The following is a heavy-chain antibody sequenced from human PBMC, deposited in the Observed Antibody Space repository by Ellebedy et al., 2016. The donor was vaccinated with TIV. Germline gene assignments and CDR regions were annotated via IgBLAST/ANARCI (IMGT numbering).Heavy chain of an antibody. J-gene: IGHJ4*02. V-gene: IGHV3-66*01. Sequence: GESLKISCVGSEFTVSDNYMSWVRQAPGKGLVWVSVIYSGGGTYYADSVKGRFTISRDNAKNSLYLQMNSLRAEDTAVYYCARVVPLYCSSSSCKDYWGQGTLVTVSS. CDR1: EFTVSDNY. D-gene: IGHD2-2*01. CDR3: ARVVPLYCSSSSCKDY. CDR2: IYSGGGT.